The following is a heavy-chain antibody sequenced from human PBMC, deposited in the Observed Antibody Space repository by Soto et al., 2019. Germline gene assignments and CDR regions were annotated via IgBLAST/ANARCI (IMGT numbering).Heavy chain of an antibody. J-gene: IGHJ3*02. Sequence: EVQLVESGGGLVKPGGSLRLSCAASGFTFSNAWMSWVRQAPGKGLEWVGRIKSKTDGGTTDYAAPVKGRFTISRDDSKNTLYLQMNSLKTEDTAVYYCTTRAPSIWADDAFDIWGQGTMVTVSS. V-gene: IGHV3-15*01. CDR3: TTRAPSIWADDAFDI. D-gene: IGHD3-9*01. CDR1: GFTFSNAW. CDR2: IKSKTDGGTT.